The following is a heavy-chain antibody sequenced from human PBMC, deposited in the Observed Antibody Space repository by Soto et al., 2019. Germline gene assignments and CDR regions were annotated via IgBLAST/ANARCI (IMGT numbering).Heavy chain of an antibody. J-gene: IGHJ6*02. CDR2: ISAYNGNT. V-gene: IGHV1-18*01. CDR1: GYTFTSYG. CDR3: ARTFGDSSVYYDYSYYYSTDV. D-gene: IGHD3-22*01. Sequence: ASVKVSCKASGYTFTSYGISWVRQAPGQGLEWMGWISAYNGNTNYAQKLQGRVTMTTDTSTSTAYMELRSLRSDDTAVYYCARTFGDSSVYYDYSYYYSTDVPGPGPMRTVS.